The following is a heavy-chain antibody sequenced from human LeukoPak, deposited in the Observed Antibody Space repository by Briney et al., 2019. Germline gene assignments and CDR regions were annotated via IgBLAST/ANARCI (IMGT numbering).Heavy chain of an antibody. CDR2: TAGSGISK. J-gene: IGHJ4*02. Sequence: HAGGSLGLSCVASGFTFNNYAMSWVRQAPGRGLEWASSTAGSGISKDYADSVKGRFTISKDKSKNTLYLQMDNLRAEDTGVYFCARLPTFYYDSSGYHYDYWGQGTLVTVSS. CDR3: ARLPTFYYDSSGYHYDY. V-gene: IGHV3-23*01. D-gene: IGHD3-22*01. CDR1: GFTFNNYA.